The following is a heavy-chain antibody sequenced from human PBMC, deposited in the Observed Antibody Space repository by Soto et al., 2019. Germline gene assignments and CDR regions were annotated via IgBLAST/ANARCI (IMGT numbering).Heavy chain of an antibody. CDR1: GDSISNDNW. CDR2: IYHSGGT. CDR3: VRLCYFTVDS. Sequence: QVQLQESGPGLVKPSGTLSLTCAVSGDSISNDNWWGWARQPPGKGLEWIGEIYHSGGTNYNPSLKSRVTVSVDESKNQFSLNLNSVTAADTAVYYCVRLCYFTVDSWGQGALVTVSS. J-gene: IGHJ4*02. V-gene: IGHV4-4*02. D-gene: IGHD3-3*01.